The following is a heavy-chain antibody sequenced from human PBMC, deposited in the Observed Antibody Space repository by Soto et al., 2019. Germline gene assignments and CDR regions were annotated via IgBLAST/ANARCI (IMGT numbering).Heavy chain of an antibody. Sequence: SETLSLTCTVSGGSISSGDYYWSWIRQPPGKGLEWIGYIYYSGSTYYNPSLKSRVTISVDTSKNQFSLKLSSVTAADTAVYYCARHRQWLLLPDYWGQGTLVTVSS. J-gene: IGHJ4*02. CDR1: GGSISSGDYY. D-gene: IGHD6-19*01. CDR3: ARHRQWLLLPDY. V-gene: IGHV4-30-4*01. CDR2: IYYSGST.